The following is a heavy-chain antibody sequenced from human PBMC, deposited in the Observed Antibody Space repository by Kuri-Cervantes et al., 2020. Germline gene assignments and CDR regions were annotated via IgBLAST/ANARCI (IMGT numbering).Heavy chain of an antibody. V-gene: IGHV3-11*04. CDR3: AKGNYYYDSSGYYYGWFDP. Sequence: GESLKISCAASGFTFSDYYMSWIRQAPGKGLEWVSYISSSGSTIYYADSVKGRFTISRDNAKNSLYLQMNSLRAEDTAVYYCAKGNYYYDSSGYYYGWFDPWGQGTLVTVSS. CDR2: ISSSGSTI. D-gene: IGHD3-22*01. CDR1: GFTFSDYY. J-gene: IGHJ5*02.